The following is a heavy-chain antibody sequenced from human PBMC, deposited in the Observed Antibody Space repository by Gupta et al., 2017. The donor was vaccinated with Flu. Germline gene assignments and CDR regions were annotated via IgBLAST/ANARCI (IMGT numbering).Heavy chain of an antibody. CDR2: ISSSSSYI. V-gene: IGHV3-21*01. CDR1: GFTFSSYS. J-gene: IGHJ4*02. Sequence: EVQLVESGGGLVKPGGSLRLSCAASGFTFSSYSMNWVRQAPGKGLEWVSSISSSSSYIYYADSVKGRFTISRDNAKNSLYLQMNSLRAEDTAVYYCARDGEVGATLGIDYWGQGTLVTVSS. CDR3: ARDGEVGATLGIDY. D-gene: IGHD1-26*01.